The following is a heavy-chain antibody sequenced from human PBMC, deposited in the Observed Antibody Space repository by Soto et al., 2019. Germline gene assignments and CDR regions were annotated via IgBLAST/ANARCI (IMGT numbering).Heavy chain of an antibody. V-gene: IGHV1-69*13. CDR2: IIPIFGTA. J-gene: IGHJ6*02. Sequence: GASVKVSCNASGGTFSSYAISWVRQAPGQGLEWMGGIIPIFGTANYAQKFQGRVTITADESTSTAYMELSSLRSEDTAVYYCARVREEYSSSSGYYYGMDVWGQGTTVTVSS. D-gene: IGHD6-6*01. CDR1: GGTFSSYA. CDR3: ARVREEYSSSSGYYYGMDV.